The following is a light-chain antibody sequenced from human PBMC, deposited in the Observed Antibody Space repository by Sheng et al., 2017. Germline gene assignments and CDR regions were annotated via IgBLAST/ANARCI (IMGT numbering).Light chain of an antibody. CDR3: HQYGSSRT. V-gene: IGKV3-20*01. Sequence: EIVLTQSPATLSLSPGERATLSCRASQSVSSYLAWFQQKPGQAPRLLIYGASSRATGIPDRFSGSGSGTDFTLTISRLEPEDFAVYFCHQYGSSRTFGQGTEGGNQT. CDR2: GAS. CDR1: QSVSSY. J-gene: IGKJ1*01.